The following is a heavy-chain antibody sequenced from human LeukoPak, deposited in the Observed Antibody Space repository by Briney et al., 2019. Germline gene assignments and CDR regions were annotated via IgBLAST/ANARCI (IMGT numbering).Heavy chain of an antibody. V-gene: IGHV1-24*01. CDR3: ATGGRIVGAYFDY. Sequence: ASVKVSCKVSGYTLTELSMHWVRQAPGKGLEWMGGFDPEDGETIYAQKFQGRVTMTENTSTDTAYMELSSLRSEDTAVYYCATGGRIVGAYFDYWGQGTLVTVSS. CDR2: FDPEDGET. CDR1: GYTLTELS. J-gene: IGHJ4*02. D-gene: IGHD1-26*01.